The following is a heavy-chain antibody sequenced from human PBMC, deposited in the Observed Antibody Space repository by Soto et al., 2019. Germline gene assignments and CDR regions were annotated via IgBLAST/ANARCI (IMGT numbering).Heavy chain of an antibody. V-gene: IGHV4-59*01. CDR2: IYYSGST. CDR3: ARVGGESSSWYGDALDI. J-gene: IGHJ3*02. Sequence: PSETLSLTCTVSGGSISSYYWSWIRQPPGKGLEWIGYIYYSGSTNYNPSLKSRVTISVDTSKNQFSLKLSSVTAADTAVYYCARVGGESSSWYGDALDIWGQGTMVTVSS. D-gene: IGHD6-13*01. CDR1: GGSISSYY.